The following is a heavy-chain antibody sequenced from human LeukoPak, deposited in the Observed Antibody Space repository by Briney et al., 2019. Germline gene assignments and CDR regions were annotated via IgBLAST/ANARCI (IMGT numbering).Heavy chain of an antibody. CDR3: AKVASYYSGRYFDY. V-gene: IGHV3-9*01. J-gene: IGHJ4*02. Sequence: PGRSLRLSCAASGFTFDDYAMHWVRQAPGKGLEWVSGISWNSGSIGYADSVKGRFTISRDNAKNSLYLQMNSLRAEDTALYYCAKVASYYSGRYFDYWGQGTLVTVSS. CDR1: GFTFDDYA. D-gene: IGHD3-10*01. CDR2: ISWNSGSI.